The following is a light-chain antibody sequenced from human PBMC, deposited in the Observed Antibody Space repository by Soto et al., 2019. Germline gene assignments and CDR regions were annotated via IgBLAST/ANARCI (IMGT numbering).Light chain of an antibody. CDR1: QGFSNY. J-gene: IGKJ1*01. CDR2: AAS. CDR3: QKYNSAPWT. Sequence: DIQMTQSPSSLSASVGDRVTITCRASQGFSNYLAWYQQRPGKVPKILIYAASTLQSGVPSRFSGSGSGTDFTLTISSLQPEDVATYYCQKYNSAPWTFGQGTKVEIK. V-gene: IGKV1-27*01.